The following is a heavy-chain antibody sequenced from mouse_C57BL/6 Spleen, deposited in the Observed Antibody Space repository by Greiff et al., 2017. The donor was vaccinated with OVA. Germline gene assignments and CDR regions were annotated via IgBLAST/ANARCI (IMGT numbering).Heavy chain of an antibody. CDR3: ARNYDYDEGNYFDY. CDR1: GFSLSTSGMG. CDR2: IYWAADK. V-gene: IGHV8-12*01. Sequence: QVTLKESGPGILQSSQTLSLTCSFSGFSLSTSGMGVRWISQPSGQGLVWLAHIYWAADKRYNPSLKSPPTISKDTSRNQVFLKITSVDTADTATYYCARNYDYDEGNYFDYWGQGTTLTVSS. D-gene: IGHD2-4*01. J-gene: IGHJ2*01.